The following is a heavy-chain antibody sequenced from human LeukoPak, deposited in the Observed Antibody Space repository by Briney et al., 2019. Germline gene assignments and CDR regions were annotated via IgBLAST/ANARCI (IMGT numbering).Heavy chain of an antibody. Sequence: GGSLRLSCAASGVTLSSYWMSWVRQTPGKGLEWVANIKQDGSEISYVDSVKGRFTISRDNAKNSLYLQMNSLRAEDTAVYYCARDRTAVKVLDYWGQGTLVTVSS. D-gene: IGHD4-11*01. V-gene: IGHV3-7*01. CDR2: IKQDGSEI. J-gene: IGHJ4*02. CDR3: ARDRTAVKVLDY. CDR1: GVTLSSYW.